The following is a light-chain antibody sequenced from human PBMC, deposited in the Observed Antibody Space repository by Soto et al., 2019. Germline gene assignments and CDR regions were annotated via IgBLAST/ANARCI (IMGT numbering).Light chain of an antibody. CDR3: QQYNNWPHT. CDR2: GAS. CDR1: QSVSSN. Sequence: EIVMTQSPATLSVSPGERATLSCRASQSVSSNLAWYQQKPGQAPRLLIYGASTRATGIPARFSGSGSGTEFTLNISSMQSEDFAVYYCQQYNNWPHTFGKGTKGDIK. J-gene: IGKJ1*01. V-gene: IGKV3-15*01.